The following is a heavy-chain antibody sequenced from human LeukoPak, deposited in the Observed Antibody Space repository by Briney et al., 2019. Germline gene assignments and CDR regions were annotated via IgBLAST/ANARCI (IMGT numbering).Heavy chain of an antibody. CDR1: GFTFSSYG. CDR2: IWYDGSNK. D-gene: IGHD6-19*01. V-gene: IGHV3-33*08. Sequence: GGSLRLSCAASGFTFSSYGMHWVRQAPGKGLEWVAVIWYDGSNKYYADSVKGRFTISRDNSKNTLYLQMNSLRAEDTAVYYCAGSIAVAGTIDYWGQGTLVTVSS. J-gene: IGHJ4*02. CDR3: AGSIAVAGTIDY.